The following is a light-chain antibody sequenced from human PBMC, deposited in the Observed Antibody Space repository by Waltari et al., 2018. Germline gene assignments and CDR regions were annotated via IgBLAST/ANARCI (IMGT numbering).Light chain of an antibody. J-gene: IGLJ2*01. CDR3: SSYTSSNTLV. CDR1: SSDVGGYNY. V-gene: IGLV2-14*03. Sequence: QSALTQPASVSGSPGQSITISCTGTSSDVGGYNYVSWYQQHPDKAPKLVIYDVNKRPSGVSNRVSGSKAGNTASLTISGLQAEDEADYYCSSYTSSNTLVFGGGTKLTVL. CDR2: DVN.